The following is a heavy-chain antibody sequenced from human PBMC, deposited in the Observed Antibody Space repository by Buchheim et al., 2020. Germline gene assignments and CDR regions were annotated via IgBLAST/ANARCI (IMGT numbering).Heavy chain of an antibody. J-gene: IGHJ4*02. CDR3: ARIYGYSYGYVDY. V-gene: IGHV4-39*07. D-gene: IGHD5-18*01. CDR2: IYYSGST. CDR1: GDSISSSTYY. Sequence: QLQLQESGPGLAKPSETLSLTSSVSGDSISSSTYYWGWIRQPPGKGLEWIGSIYYSGSTYYNPSLKSRVTISVDTSKNQFSLKVISVTAADTAVYYCARIYGYSYGYVDYWGQGTL.